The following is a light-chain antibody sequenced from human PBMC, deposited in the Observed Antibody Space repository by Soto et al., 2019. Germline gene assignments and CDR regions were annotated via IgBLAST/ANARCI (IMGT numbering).Light chain of an antibody. CDR3: MQALQTLWT. V-gene: IGKV2-28*01. J-gene: IGKJ1*01. Sequence: DIVMTQSPLSLPVTPGGPASISCGSSKSLLHSNGYNYLDWYLQKPGQSPQLLIYLGSNRASGVPDRFSGSGSGTDFTLKISRVEAEDVGVYYCMQALQTLWTFGQGTKVEIK. CDR1: KSLLHSNGYNY. CDR2: LGS.